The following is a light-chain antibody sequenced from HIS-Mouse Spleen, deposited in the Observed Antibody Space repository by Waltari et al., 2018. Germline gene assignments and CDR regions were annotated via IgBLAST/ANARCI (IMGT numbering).Light chain of an antibody. CDR3: SSYTSSSTVV. CDR2: EVS. V-gene: IGLV2-14*01. J-gene: IGLJ2*01. Sequence: QSALTQPASVSGSPGPSITISCTGTSSDVGGYNFVSWDQQHPGKAPKLMIYEVSNRPSGVSNRFSGSKSGNTASLTISGLQAEDEADYYCSSYTSSSTVVFGGGTKLTVL. CDR1: SSDVGGYNF.